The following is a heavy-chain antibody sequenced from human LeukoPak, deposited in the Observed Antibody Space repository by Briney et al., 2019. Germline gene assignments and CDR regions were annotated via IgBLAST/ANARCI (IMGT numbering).Heavy chain of an antibody. CDR1: GGSISSYY. D-gene: IGHD3-9*01. CDR3: ARHGRYFDWFWFSGGMDV. V-gene: IGHV4-59*08. CDR2: IYYSGNT. Sequence: SETLSLTCTVSGGSISSYYWSWIRQPPGKGLEWIGYIYYSGNTNYNPSLKSRVTISVDTSKNQFSLKLSSVTAADTAVYYCARHGRYFDWFWFSGGMDVWGQGTTVTVSS. J-gene: IGHJ6*02.